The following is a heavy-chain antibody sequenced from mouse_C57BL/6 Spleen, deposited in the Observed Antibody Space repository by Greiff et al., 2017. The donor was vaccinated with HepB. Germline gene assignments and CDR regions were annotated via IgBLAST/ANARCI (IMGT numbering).Heavy chain of an antibody. Sequence: EVMLVESGAELVRPGASVKLSCTASGFNIKDDYMHWVKQRPEQGLEWIGWIDPENGDTEYASKFQGKATITADTSSNTAYLQLSSLTSEDTAVYYCTTAVVAGDWYFDVWGTGTTVTVSS. CDR2: IDPENGDT. CDR1: GFNIKDDY. J-gene: IGHJ1*03. D-gene: IGHD1-1*01. V-gene: IGHV14-4*01. CDR3: TTAVVAGDWYFDV.